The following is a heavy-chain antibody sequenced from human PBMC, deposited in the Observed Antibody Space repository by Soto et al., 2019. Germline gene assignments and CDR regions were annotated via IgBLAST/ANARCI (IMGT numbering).Heavy chain of an antibody. Sequence: SETLSLTCTVSGGSISSSSYYWGWIRQPPGKGLEWIGSIYYSGSTYYNPSLKSRVTISVDTSKNQFSLKPSSVTAADTAVYYCARHCSSTSCSKYGMDVWGQGTTVTVSS. CDR2: IYYSGST. CDR1: GGSISSSSYY. J-gene: IGHJ6*02. V-gene: IGHV4-39*01. D-gene: IGHD2-2*01. CDR3: ARHCSSTSCSKYGMDV.